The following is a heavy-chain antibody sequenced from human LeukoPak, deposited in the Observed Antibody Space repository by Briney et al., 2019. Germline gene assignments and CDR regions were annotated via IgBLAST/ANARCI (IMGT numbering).Heavy chain of an antibody. V-gene: IGHV1-8*03. D-gene: IGHD6-13*01. CDR1: GYTFTSYG. J-gene: IGHJ6*03. Sequence: ASVKVSCKASGYTFTSYGISRVRQAPGQGLEWMGWMNPNSGNTGYAQKFQGRVTITRNTSISTAYMELSSLRSEDTAVYYCARGRKRHTAAGTVYYYYYMDVWGKGTTVTVSS. CDR2: MNPNSGNT. CDR3: ARGRKRHTAAGTVYYYYYMDV.